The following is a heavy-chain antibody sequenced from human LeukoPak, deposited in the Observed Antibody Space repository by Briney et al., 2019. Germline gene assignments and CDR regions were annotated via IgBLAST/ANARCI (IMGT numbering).Heavy chain of an antibody. D-gene: IGHD6-13*01. CDR3: ASMYSSSWYVVAEYFQH. J-gene: IGHJ1*01. CDR2: IKEDGSEK. V-gene: IGHV3-7*01. Sequence: GGSLRLSCAASGFIFTDYWMYWVRQAPGRGLAWVANIKEDGSEKNYVDSVKGRFTISRDNAKNSLYLQMNSLRAEDTAVYYCASMYSSSWYVVAEYFQHWGQGTLVTVSS. CDR1: GFIFTDYW.